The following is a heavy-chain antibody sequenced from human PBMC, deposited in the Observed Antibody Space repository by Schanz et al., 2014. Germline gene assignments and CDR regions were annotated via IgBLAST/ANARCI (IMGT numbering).Heavy chain of an antibody. D-gene: IGHD1-26*01. Sequence: QVQLQESGPGLVKPSQTLSLTCAVSGGSISSGGYSWNWIRQPPGKGLEWIVYIYYSGSTYYNPSLKSRVTISVDTSKNQFSLKLSSVTAADTAVYYCVRGVGAWEQRIFDYWGKGTLVTVSS. V-gene: IGHV4-30-4*07. J-gene: IGHJ4*02. CDR2: IYYSGST. CDR3: VRGVGAWEQRIFDY. CDR1: GGSISSGGYS.